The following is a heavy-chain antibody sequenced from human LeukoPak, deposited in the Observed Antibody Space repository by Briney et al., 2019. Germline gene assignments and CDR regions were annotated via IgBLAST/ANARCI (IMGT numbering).Heavy chain of an antibody. Sequence: ASVKVSCKASGYTFTGYYIHWVRQAPGQGLEWMGRINPNTGGTDYAQKFQGRVTMARDTSITTAYMELSRLTSDDTAIYYCAKVPPSITAAGNWLGPWGQGALVTVSS. CDR1: GYTFTGYY. J-gene: IGHJ5*02. V-gene: IGHV1-2*06. D-gene: IGHD6-13*01. CDR2: INPNTGGT. CDR3: AKVPPSITAAGNWLGP.